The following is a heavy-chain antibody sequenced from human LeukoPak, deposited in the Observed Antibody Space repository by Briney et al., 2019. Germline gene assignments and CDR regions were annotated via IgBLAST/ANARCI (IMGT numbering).Heavy chain of an antibody. CDR1: GFTFSSYS. CDR2: IKQDGSEK. V-gene: IGHV3-7*01. CDR3: ARGYSSSWYNRFDY. J-gene: IGHJ4*02. D-gene: IGHD6-13*01. Sequence: GGSLRLSCAASGFTFSSYSMNWVRQAPGKGLEWVANIKQDGSEKYYVDSVKGRFTISRDNAKNSLFLQMNSLRAEDTAVYYCARGYSSSWYNRFDYWGQGTLVTVSS.